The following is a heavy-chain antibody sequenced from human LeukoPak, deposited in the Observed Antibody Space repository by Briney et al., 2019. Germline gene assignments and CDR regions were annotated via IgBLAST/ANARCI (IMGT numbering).Heavy chain of an antibody. D-gene: IGHD2-21*01. CDR3: AQELKIGH. J-gene: IGHJ4*02. Sequence: PGGSLRLSCAASGFTFGNFWMHWVRQAPGKGLVWVSRINSDGSTTHYADSVKGRFTISRDNAKNTLYLQMNSLRAEDTALYYCAQELKIGHWGRGTLVTVSS. V-gene: IGHV3-74*01. CDR2: INSDGSTT. CDR1: GFTFGNFW.